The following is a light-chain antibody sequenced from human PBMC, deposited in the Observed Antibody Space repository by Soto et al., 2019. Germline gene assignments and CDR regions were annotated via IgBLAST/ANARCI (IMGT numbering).Light chain of an antibody. CDR3: QQYKNWPPIT. Sequence: ETVMTQSPATLSVSPGERAALSCRASQSVSSNLAWYQQKPGQAPTLLLYGASTRATGIPARFSGSGSGTEFTLTISSLQSEDFAVYYCQQYKNWPPITFGQGTRLEI. J-gene: IGKJ5*01. V-gene: IGKV3-15*01. CDR1: QSVSSN. CDR2: GAS.